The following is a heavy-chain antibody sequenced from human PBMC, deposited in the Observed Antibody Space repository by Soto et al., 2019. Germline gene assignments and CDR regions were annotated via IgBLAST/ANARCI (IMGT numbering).Heavy chain of an antibody. CDR1: GFTFGTNF. D-gene: IGHD5-12*01. CDR3: SRCPGSGYGYPRCYYYMDV. V-gene: IGHV3-30*03. Sequence: HPGGSLRLSCAASGFTFGTNFMHWVRQAPGKGLEWVAVISYGGSNQYYADSVKCRFSISRDNAKNSLYLQMNSLRAEDTDVYYCSRCPGSGYGYPRCYYYMDVWGKGTKVTVSS. J-gene: IGHJ6*03. CDR2: ISYGGSNQ.